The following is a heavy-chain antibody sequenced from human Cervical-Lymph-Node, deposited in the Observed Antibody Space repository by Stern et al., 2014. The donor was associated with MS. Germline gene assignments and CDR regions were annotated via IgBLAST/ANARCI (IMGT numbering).Heavy chain of an antibody. Sequence: QVQLVESGGGVVQPGRSLRLSCAASGFTFSSYAMHWVRQAPGKGLEWVAVISYDGSNKYYAASVKGRFTISRDNSKNTLYLQMNSRRAEDTAVYYCARGSVAGTMGYFDYWGQGTLVTVSS. CDR1: GFTFSSYA. D-gene: IGHD6-19*01. CDR3: ARGSVAGTMGYFDY. CDR2: ISYDGSNK. J-gene: IGHJ4*02. V-gene: IGHV3-30*04.